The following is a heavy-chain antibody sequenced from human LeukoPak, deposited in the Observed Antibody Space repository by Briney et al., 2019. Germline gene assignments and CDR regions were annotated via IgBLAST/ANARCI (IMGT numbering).Heavy chain of an antibody. D-gene: IGHD3-3*01. Sequence: PSETLSLTCAVYGGSFSGYYWSWIRQPPGKGLEWIGEINHSGSTNYNPSLKSRVAISVDTSKNQFSLKLSSVTAADTAVHYCARGRAYYDFWSGYSSWFDPWGQGTLVTVSS. J-gene: IGHJ5*02. CDR3: ARGRAYYDFWSGYSSWFDP. V-gene: IGHV4-34*01. CDR1: GGSFSGYY. CDR2: INHSGST.